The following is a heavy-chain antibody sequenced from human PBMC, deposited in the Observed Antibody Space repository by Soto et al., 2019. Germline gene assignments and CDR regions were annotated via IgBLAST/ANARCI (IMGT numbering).Heavy chain of an antibody. CDR3: ARGGRGYSYGWTYYYYGMDV. J-gene: IGHJ6*02. CDR1: GYTFTGYY. Sequence: ASVKVSCKASGYTFTGYYMHWVRQAPGQGLEWMGWINPNSGGTNYAQKLQGWVTMTRDTSISTAYMELSRLRSDDTAVYYCARGGRGYSYGWTYYYYGMDVWGQGTTVTVSS. V-gene: IGHV1-2*04. D-gene: IGHD5-18*01. CDR2: INPNSGGT.